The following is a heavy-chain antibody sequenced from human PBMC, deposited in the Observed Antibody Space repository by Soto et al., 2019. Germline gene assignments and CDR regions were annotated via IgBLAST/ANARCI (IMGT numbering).Heavy chain of an antibody. CDR1: GYTFTSYG. CDR3: AREWITMVRGVPDY. V-gene: IGHV1-18*01. CDR2: ISAYNGNT. D-gene: IGHD3-10*01. J-gene: IGHJ4*02. Sequence: GASVKVSCKASGYTFTSYGISWVRQAPGQGLEWMGWISAYNGNTNYAQKLQGRVTMTTDTSTSTAYMELRSLRSDDTAVYYCAREWITMVRGVPDYWGQGTLVTVSS.